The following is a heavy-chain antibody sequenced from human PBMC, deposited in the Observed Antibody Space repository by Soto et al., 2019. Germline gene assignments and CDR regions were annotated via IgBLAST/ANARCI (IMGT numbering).Heavy chain of an antibody. J-gene: IGHJ4*02. D-gene: IGHD3-16*01. CDR1: GYTFTGYY. CDR3: ARLGYNDRRGPIEA. CDR2: INPNSGGT. V-gene: IGHV1-2*02. Sequence: QVQLVQSGAEVKKPGASVKVSCKASGYTFTGYYMHWVRQAPGQGLEWMGWINPNSGGTNYAQKFQGRVTMTRDTPINIAYRELSSLISDDTAVYYWARLGYNDRRGPIEAGGQEPLVTVSS.